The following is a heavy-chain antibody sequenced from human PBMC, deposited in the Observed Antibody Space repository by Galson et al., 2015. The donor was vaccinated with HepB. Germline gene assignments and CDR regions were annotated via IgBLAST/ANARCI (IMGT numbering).Heavy chain of an antibody. CDR3: ARGRIAAAGTWALAVDY. J-gene: IGHJ4*02. CDR2: ISYDGSNK. D-gene: IGHD6-13*01. V-gene: IGHV3-30*04. Sequence: SLRLSCAASGFTFSSYAMHWVRQAPGKGLEWVAVISYDGSNKYYADSVKGRFTISRDNSKNTLYLQMNSLRAEDTAVYYCARGRIAAAGTWALAVDYWGQGTLVTVSS. CDR1: GFTFSSYA.